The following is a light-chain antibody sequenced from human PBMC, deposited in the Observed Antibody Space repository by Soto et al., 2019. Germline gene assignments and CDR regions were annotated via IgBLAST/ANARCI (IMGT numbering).Light chain of an antibody. CDR3: SSYTITSTYV. V-gene: IGLV2-14*03. CDR1: SSDVGGYHY. Sequence: QSVLTQPASVSGSPGQSITISCTGTSSDVGGYHYVSWYQHHPGKAPKLMIYDVSNPPSGVSNRFSGSKSGNTASLTISGLQAEDEADYYCSSYTITSTYVFGTGTKGTVL. CDR2: DVS. J-gene: IGLJ1*01.